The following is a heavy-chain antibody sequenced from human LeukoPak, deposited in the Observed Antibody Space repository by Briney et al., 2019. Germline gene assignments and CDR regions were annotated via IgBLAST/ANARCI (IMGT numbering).Heavy chain of an antibody. J-gene: IGHJ4*02. D-gene: IGHD3-3*01. CDR3: ARPITIFGVVGDDY. CDR1: GFTFSSYS. V-gene: IGHV3-21*01. CDR2: ISSSSSYI. Sequence: GGSLRLSCAASGFTFSSYSMNWVRQAPGKGLEWVSSISSSSSYIYYADSVKGRFTISRDNAKNSLYLQMNSLRAEDTAVYYCARPITIFGVVGDDYWGQGTLVTISS.